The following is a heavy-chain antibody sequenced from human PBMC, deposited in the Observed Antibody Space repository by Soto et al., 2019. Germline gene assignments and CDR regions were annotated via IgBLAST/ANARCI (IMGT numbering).Heavy chain of an antibody. CDR1: GFIVGVDY. J-gene: IGHJ4*02. V-gene: IGHV3-53*01. CDR2: IYSGGTT. Sequence: GSLRLSCVASGFIVGVDYMSWVRQAPGKGLDWVSIIYSGGTTYFADSVKGRFTISRDNSKNTLYLQMDTLTAEDTAVYYCARGRSPSYFDHWGPGTLVTVSS. CDR3: ARGRSPSYFDH.